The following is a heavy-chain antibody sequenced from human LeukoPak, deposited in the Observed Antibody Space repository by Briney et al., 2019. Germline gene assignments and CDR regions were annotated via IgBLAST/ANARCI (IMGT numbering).Heavy chain of an antibody. Sequence: AGYLRLSCAASGVTVSSNYMTWVPQAQGKGLEYVSVIYGGGGTYYADSVKGRFSISRDNSESTLYLQMTSLRGEDTDVYYCARLVTGTTVVNSGWFDPWGQGTLVTVPS. CDR3: ARLVTGTTVVNSGWFDP. V-gene: IGHV3-66*04. D-gene: IGHD4-23*01. J-gene: IGHJ5*02. CDR1: GVTVSSNY. CDR2: IYGGGGT.